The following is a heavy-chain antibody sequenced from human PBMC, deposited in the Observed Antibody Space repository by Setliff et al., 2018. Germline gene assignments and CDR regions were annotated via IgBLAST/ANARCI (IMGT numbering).Heavy chain of an antibody. CDR2: IYYSGTA. J-gene: IGHJ4*02. V-gene: IGHV4-39*02. Sequence: PSETLSLTCTVSGGSISSSSYQWGWVRQTPGKGLEWIGSIYYSGTAYYNPSLKSRVTISVDTSKNQFSLKLSSVTAADTAVYYCAREAGTIWGQGTQVTVSS. CDR1: GGSISSSSYQ. CDR3: AREAGTI. D-gene: IGHD1-1*01.